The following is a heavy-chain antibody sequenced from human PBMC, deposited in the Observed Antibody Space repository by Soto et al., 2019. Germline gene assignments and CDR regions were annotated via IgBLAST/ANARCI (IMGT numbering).Heavy chain of an antibody. Sequence: LRLSCAAPGFTFSSYGMHWVRQAPGKGLEWVAVISYDGSNKYYADSVKGRFTISRDNSKNTLYLQMNSLRAEDTAVYYCAKDIDFWSGSSPYYYYYGMDVWGQGTTVTVSS. J-gene: IGHJ6*02. CDR3: AKDIDFWSGSSPYYYYYGMDV. CDR1: GFTFSSYG. V-gene: IGHV3-30*18. CDR2: ISYDGSNK. D-gene: IGHD3-3*01.